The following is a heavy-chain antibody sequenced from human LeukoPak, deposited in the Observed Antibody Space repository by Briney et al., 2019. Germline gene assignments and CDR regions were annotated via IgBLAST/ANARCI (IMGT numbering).Heavy chain of an antibody. D-gene: IGHD3-10*01. J-gene: IGHJ6*02. Sequence: PGGSLRLSCAASGFTFTNYGMHWVRQAPGKGLGWVAVVSSDTTNKYYADSVKGRFTISRENSKNTLYLQMNSLRGEDTAVYYCAKGRVWFGELLFTMDVWGQGTTVTVSS. CDR2: VSSDTTNK. V-gene: IGHV3-30*18. CDR3: AKGRVWFGELLFTMDV. CDR1: GFTFTNYG.